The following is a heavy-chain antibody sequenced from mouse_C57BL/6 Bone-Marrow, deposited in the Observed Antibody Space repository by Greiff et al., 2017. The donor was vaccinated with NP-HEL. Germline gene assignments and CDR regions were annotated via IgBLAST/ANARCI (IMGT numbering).Heavy chain of an antibody. Sequence: QVQLKESGPGLVAPSQSLSITCTVSGFSLTSYAISWVRQPPGKGLEWLGVIWTGGGTNYNSALQSRLSISKYNSKSPVFLKLNSLPTDDTARYYCASPSTWTYWYFDVWGTGTTVTVSS. J-gene: IGHJ1*03. CDR3: ASPSTWTYWYFDV. V-gene: IGHV2-9-1*01. CDR1: GFSLTSYA. CDR2: IWTGGGT.